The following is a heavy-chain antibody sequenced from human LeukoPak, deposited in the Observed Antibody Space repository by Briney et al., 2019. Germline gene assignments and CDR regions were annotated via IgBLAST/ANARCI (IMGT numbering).Heavy chain of an antibody. J-gene: IGHJ5*02. CDR1: GFTFSSYN. V-gene: IGHV3-21*01. Sequence: GGSLRLSCAASGFTFSSYNMNWVRQAPGKGLEWVSSISSSSSYIYYADSLKGRFTISRDNAKNSLYLQMNSLRAEDTAVYYCARDGYSSGWSFGWFDPWGQGTLVTVSS. CDR2: ISSSSSYI. CDR3: ARDGYSSGWSFGWFDP. D-gene: IGHD6-19*01.